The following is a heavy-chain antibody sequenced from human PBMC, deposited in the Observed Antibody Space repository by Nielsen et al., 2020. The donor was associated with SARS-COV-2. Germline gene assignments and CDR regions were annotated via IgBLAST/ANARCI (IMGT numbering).Heavy chain of an antibody. CDR2: TYYRSKWYN. D-gene: IGHD1-20*01. CDR3: ARDRRGVITGNPDSWYFDL. V-gene: IGHV6-1*01. J-gene: IGHJ2*01. CDR1: GDSVSSNSAA. Sequence: SQTLSLTCAISGDSVSSNSAAWNWIRQSPSRGLEWLGRTYYRSKWYNDYAVSVKSRITINPDTSKNQFSLQLNSVTPEDTAVYYCARDRRGVITGNPDSWYFDLWGRGTLVTVSS.